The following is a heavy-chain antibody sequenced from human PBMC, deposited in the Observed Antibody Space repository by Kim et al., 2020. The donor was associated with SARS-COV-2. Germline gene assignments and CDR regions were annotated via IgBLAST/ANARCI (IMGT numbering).Heavy chain of an antibody. D-gene: IGHD3-22*01. V-gene: IGHV3-21*01. J-gene: IGHJ4*02. Sequence: ADTGKGRFTISRDNAENSLYLQMNSLRAEDTAVYYWARDLFYDSPSPFDYWGQGTLGTVSS. CDR3: ARDLFYDSPSPFDY.